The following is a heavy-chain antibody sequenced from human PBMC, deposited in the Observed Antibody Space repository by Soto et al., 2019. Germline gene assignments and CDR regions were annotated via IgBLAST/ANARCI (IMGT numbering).Heavy chain of an antibody. Sequence: QVQLVQSGAEVKKPGSSVKVSCKASGGTFSSYSINWVRQAPGQGLEWMGEIIPIFGTANYAQKFQGIVTITADESTSTAYMELSSLRSEYTAVYYCARDGGRHSGGIDYWGQGTLVTVSS. D-gene: IGHD1-26*01. J-gene: IGHJ4*02. CDR1: GGTFSSYS. CDR3: ARDGGRHSGGIDY. V-gene: IGHV1-69*01. CDR2: IIPIFGTA.